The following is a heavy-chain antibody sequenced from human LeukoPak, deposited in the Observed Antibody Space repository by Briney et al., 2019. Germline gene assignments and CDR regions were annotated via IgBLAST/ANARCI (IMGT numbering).Heavy chain of an antibody. D-gene: IGHD3-22*01. J-gene: IGHJ3*02. CDR1: GFTFSNYA. CDR3: AKDFGLWGGYYYDSSGPLI. V-gene: IGHV3-23*01. CDR2: ISGSGDNT. Sequence: GGSLRLSCAASGFTFSNYAMSWVRQAPGKGLEWVSAISGSGDNTYYADSVKGRFTVSRDNSKNTLYVQMKSLRAEDTAVYYCAKDFGLWGGYYYDSSGPLIWGQGTMVTVSS.